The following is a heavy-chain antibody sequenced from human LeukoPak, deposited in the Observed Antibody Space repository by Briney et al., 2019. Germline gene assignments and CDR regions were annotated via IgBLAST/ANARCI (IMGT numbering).Heavy chain of an antibody. CDR3: ARAKISRTIFIGTRPLKGWFDP. V-gene: IGHV4-31*03. CDR2: IYYSGTT. J-gene: IGHJ5*02. D-gene: IGHD3-3*01. CDR1: GGSISSGGYY. Sequence: SQTLSLTCTVSGGSISSGGYYWSWIRQHPGKGLGWIGYIYYSGTTYYNPSLKSRVTISVDTSKNQFSLKLSSVTAADTAVYYCARAKISRTIFIGTRPLKGWFDPWGQGTLVTVSS.